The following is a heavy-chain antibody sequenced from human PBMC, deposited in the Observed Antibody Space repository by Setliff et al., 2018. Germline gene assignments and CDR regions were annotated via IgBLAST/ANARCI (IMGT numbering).Heavy chain of an antibody. CDR2: VYYSGNT. D-gene: IGHD3-22*01. CDR1: ISTTDYY. Sequence: ISTTDYYWGWIRQPPGKGLEWIGCVYYSGNTYYSPSLKSRVTMFVDTSKNQFSLMLYSVTAADTAIYYCARYDSSGYSENYYFDYWGQGILVTVSS. CDR3: ARYDSSGYSENYYFDY. V-gene: IGHV4-39*07. J-gene: IGHJ4*02.